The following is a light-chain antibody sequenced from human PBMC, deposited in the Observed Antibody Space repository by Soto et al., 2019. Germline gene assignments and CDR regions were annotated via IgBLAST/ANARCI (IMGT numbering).Light chain of an antibody. J-gene: IGKJ2*01. CDR1: QSLAYSDGNTY. Sequence: DVVMTQSPLSLPVTLGQPASISCRSSQSLAYSDGNTYLNWFQQRPGQSTRRLIYKVSNRDSGVPDRFSGSGSGTDFTLKISRVEAEDVGVYYCMQGPHWPPYTFGQGTKLEIK. V-gene: IGKV2-30*01. CDR3: MQGPHWPPYT. CDR2: KVS.